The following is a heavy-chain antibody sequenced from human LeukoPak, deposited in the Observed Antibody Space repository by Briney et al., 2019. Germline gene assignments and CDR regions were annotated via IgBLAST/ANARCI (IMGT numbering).Heavy chain of an antibody. V-gene: IGHV3-9*01. J-gene: IGHJ4*02. D-gene: IGHD2-15*01. CDR1: GFTFDDYA. CDR3: AKDLGVVVAATLPDY. Sequence: GGSLRLSCAASGFTFDDYAMHWVRQAPGKALEWVSGISWNSGSIGYADSVKGRFTISRDNAKNSLYLQMNSLRAEDTALYYCAKDLGVVVAATLPDYWGQGTLVTVSS. CDR2: ISWNSGSI.